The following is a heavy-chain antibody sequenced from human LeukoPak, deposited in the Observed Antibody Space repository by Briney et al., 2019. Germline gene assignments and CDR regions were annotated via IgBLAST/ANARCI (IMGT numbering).Heavy chain of an antibody. CDR3: ARVVITNYYYYYYYMDV. Sequence: SRPLSLPCSFSGSSLIIGSYWGWVRPPPGKGLELVGEINHSGSTNYNPSLKSRVTISVDTSKNQSSLKLSSVTAADTAVYYCARVVITNYYYYYYYMDVWGKGTTVTVSS. CDR2: INHSGST. CDR1: GSSLIIGSY. D-gene: IGHD3-22*01. J-gene: IGHJ6*03. V-gene: IGHV4-34*01.